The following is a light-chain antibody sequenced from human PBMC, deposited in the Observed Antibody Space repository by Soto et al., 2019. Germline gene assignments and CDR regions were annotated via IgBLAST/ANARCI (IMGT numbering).Light chain of an antibody. J-gene: IGKJ3*01. CDR3: QQSYSTLPFT. CDR2: AAS. V-gene: IGKV1-39*01. Sequence: IQMTQSPSSLSASVGDRVTITCRASQGISSYLNWYQQKPGKAPKLLIYAASSLQSGVPSRFSGSGSGTDFTLTISSLQPEDFATYYCQQSYSTLPFTFGPGTKVDIK. CDR1: QGISSY.